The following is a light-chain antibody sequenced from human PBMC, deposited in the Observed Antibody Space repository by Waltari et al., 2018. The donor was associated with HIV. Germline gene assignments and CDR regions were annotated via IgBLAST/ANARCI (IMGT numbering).Light chain of an antibody. CDR2: RNI. Sequence: QSVLTQPPSTSGTPGQSVTITCSGSSSNIGSNFVYWYQQVPGTAPKLLISRNIQRPSGVPDRFSGSKSGTSASLAISGLRAEDEADYYCAAWDDSLSGGVFGGGTKLTVL. CDR1: SSNIGSNF. V-gene: IGLV1-47*01. J-gene: IGLJ2*01. CDR3: AAWDDSLSGGV.